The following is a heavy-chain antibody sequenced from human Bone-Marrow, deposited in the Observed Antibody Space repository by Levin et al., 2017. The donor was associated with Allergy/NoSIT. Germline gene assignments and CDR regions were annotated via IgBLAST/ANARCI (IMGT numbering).Heavy chain of an antibody. V-gene: IGHV4-59*08. J-gene: IGHJ5*02. D-gene: IGHD6-19*01. Sequence: SETLSLTCTVSGGSISSYYWSWIRQPPGKGLEWIGYIYYSGSTNYNPSLKSRVTISVDTSKNQFSLKLSSVTAADTAVYYCARHHSSGWYEGNWFDPWGQGTLVTVSS. CDR3: ARHHSSGWYEGNWFDP. CDR2: IYYSGST. CDR1: GGSISSYY.